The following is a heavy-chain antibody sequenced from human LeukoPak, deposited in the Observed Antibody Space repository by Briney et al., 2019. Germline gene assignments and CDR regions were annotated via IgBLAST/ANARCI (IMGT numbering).Heavy chain of an antibody. J-gene: IGHJ6*03. CDR1: GYTFTSYG. D-gene: IGHD3-3*01. CDR2: ISAYNGST. Sequence: ASVKVSCKASGYTFTSYGISWVRQAPGQGLEWMGWISAYNGSTNYAQKLQGRVTMTTDTSTSTAYMELRSLRSDDTAVYYCARVNYDFWSGYLSYYYYYMDVWGKGTTVTVSS. CDR3: ARVNYDFWSGYLSYYYYYMDV. V-gene: IGHV1-18*01.